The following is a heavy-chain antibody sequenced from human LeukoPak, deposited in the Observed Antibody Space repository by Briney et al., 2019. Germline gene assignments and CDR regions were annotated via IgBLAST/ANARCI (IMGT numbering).Heavy chain of an antibody. CDR3: AKDLRRGGYYYDSSDY. V-gene: IGHV3-23*01. J-gene: IGHJ4*02. Sequence: AGGSLRLSCAASGFTFSNYWMSWVRQAPGKGLEWVSAISGSGGSTYYADSVKGRFTISRDNSKNTLYLQMNSLRAEDTAVYYCAKDLRRGGYYYDSSDYWGQGTLVTVSS. CDR1: GFTFSNYW. D-gene: IGHD3-22*01. CDR2: ISGSGGST.